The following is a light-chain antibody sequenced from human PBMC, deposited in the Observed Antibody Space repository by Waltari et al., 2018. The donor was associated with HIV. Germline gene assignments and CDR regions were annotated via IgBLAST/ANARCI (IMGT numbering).Light chain of an antibody. Sequence: SSDLTQPPSASVSPGQTAAIPSSGRKLGDTYTSWYQRKAGQAPVLLIYQDVRRPPGISERFSGSSSGDTATLAIYGAQAGDEADYFCQAWASDTAVFGGGTTLTVL. J-gene: IGLJ2*01. V-gene: IGLV3-1*01. CDR3: QAWASDTAV. CDR1: KLGDTY. CDR2: QDV.